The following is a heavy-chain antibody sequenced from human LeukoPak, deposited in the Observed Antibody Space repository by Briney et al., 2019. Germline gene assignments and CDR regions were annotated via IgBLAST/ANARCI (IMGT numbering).Heavy chain of an antibody. J-gene: IGHJ4*02. CDR2: IRSNANSYAT. D-gene: IGHD1-26*01. CDR3: TRHRGGSYYGDY. Sequence: GGSLRLSCAASGFTFSGSAMHWVRQASGKGLEWVGRIRSNANSYATAYAASVKGRFTISRDDSKNTAYLQMNSLKTEDTAVYYCTRHRGGSYYGDYWGQGTLATVSS. CDR1: GFTFSGSA. V-gene: IGHV3-73*01.